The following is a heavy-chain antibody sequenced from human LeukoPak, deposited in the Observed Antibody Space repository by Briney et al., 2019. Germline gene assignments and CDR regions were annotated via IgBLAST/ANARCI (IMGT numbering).Heavy chain of an antibody. Sequence: SETLSLTCAVYGGSFSGYYWAWIRQPPGRGLEWIGSFYYGGGTYYNLSLKSRVSISVDASENQFSLKLSSVTAADTAVYYCARSDGIIKYYFDYWGQGTLVTVSS. D-gene: IGHD3-16*01. CDR2: FYYGGGT. CDR3: ARSDGIIKYYFDY. V-gene: IGHV4-34*01. J-gene: IGHJ4*02. CDR1: GGSFSGYY.